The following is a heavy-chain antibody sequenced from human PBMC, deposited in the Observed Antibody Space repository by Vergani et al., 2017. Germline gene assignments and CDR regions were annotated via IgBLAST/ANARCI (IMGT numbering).Heavy chain of an antibody. Sequence: QVQLQESGPGLVKPLQTLSLTCSVSGGSISRGSYYWSWVRQPAGKGLEWVGRIYSSGRTNYNPSLKSRVTILVDTSKNQFSLKLSSVTAADTAVYYCARVGGGVRGSGSYNFDYWGQGTLVTVSS. CDR2: IYSSGRT. D-gene: IGHD3-10*01. CDR1: GGSISRGSYY. V-gene: IGHV4-61*02. CDR3: ARVGGGVRGSGSYNFDY. J-gene: IGHJ4*02.